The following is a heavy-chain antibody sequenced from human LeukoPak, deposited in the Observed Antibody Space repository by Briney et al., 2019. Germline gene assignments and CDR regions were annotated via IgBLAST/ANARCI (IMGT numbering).Heavy chain of an antibody. CDR3: TAGRSDYFDF. CDR2: IYSRGTT. CDR1: GGSISSISNY. V-gene: IGHV4-39*01. D-gene: IGHD6-25*01. J-gene: IGHJ4*02. Sequence: PSETLSLTCTVSGGSISSISNYWGWLRQPPGKGLEWIGSIYSRGTTYYNPSLKSRVTISVDTSKNQFSLKLSSVTAADTAVYYCTAGRSDYFDFWGQGTLVTVSS.